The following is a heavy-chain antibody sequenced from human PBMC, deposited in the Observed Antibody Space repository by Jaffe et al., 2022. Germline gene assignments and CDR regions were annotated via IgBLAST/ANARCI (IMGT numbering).Heavy chain of an antibody. CDR2: IRYDGSNK. J-gene: IGHJ4*02. D-gene: IGHD6-6*01. CDR3: AKAEGRIAARPDYFDY. CDR1: GFTFSSYG. V-gene: IGHV3-30*02. Sequence: QVQLVESGGGVVQPGGSLRLSCAASGFTFSSYGMHWVRQAPGKGLEWVAFIRYDGSNKYYADSVKGRFTISRDNSKNTLYLQMNSLRAEDTAVYYCAKAEGRIAARPDYFDYWGQGTLVTVSS.